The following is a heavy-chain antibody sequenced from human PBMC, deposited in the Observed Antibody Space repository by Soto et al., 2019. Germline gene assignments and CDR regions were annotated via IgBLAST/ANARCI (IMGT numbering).Heavy chain of an antibody. J-gene: IGHJ4*02. D-gene: IGHD1-7*01. CDR3: VKGSITGTTSLFDY. CDR1: GFTFSSYA. Sequence: QLGGSLRLSCSASGFTFSSYAMHWVRQAPGKGLEYVSAISSNGGSTYYADSVKGRFTISRDNSKNTLYLQMSSLRAEDTAVYYCVKGSITGTTSLFDYWGQGTLVTVSS. V-gene: IGHV3-64D*06. CDR2: ISSNGGST.